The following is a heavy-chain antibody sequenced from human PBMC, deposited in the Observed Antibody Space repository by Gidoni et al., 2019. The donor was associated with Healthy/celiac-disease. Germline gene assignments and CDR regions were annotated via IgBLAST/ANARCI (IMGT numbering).Heavy chain of an antibody. V-gene: IGHV4-30-2*01. CDR1: GVSISSGGYS. CDR2: IYHSGST. Sequence: QLPLQESGSGLVTPSQTLSLTCAVSGVSISSGGYSWSWIRQPPGKGVAWIGYIYHSGSTYYNPSLKSRVTISVDRSKNQFSLKLSSVTAADTAVYYCARASRYGDADYWGQGTLVTVSS. J-gene: IGHJ4*02. D-gene: IGHD4-17*01. CDR3: ARASRYGDADY.